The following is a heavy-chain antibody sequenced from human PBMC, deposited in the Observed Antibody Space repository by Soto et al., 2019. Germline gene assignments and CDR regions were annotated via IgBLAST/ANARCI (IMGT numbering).Heavy chain of an antibody. CDR3: AKLPAINAKWELLADY. CDR1: GFTFSSYG. CDR2: ISYDGSNK. Sequence: QVQLVESGGGVVQPGRSLRLSCAASGFTFSSYGMHWVRQAPGKGLEWVAVISYDGSNKYYADSVKGRFTISRDNSKNTLYLQMNSLRAEDTAVYYCAKLPAINAKWELLADYWGQGTLVTVSS. J-gene: IGHJ4*02. D-gene: IGHD1-26*01. V-gene: IGHV3-30*18.